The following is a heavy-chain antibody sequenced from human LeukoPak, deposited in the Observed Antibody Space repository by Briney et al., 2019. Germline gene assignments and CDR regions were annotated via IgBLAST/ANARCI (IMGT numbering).Heavy chain of an antibody. CDR2: IKQDGSEK. CDR1: GFTFSSYW. Sequence: GGSLSLSCAASGFTFSSYWMSWVRQAPGKGLEWVANIKQDGSEKYYVDSVKGRFTISRDNAKNSLYLQMNSLRAEDTTVYYCARGPAMVTPTYYYYYMDVWGKGTTVTVSS. J-gene: IGHJ6*03. CDR3: ARGPAMVTPTYYYYYMDV. V-gene: IGHV3-7*01. D-gene: IGHD5-18*01.